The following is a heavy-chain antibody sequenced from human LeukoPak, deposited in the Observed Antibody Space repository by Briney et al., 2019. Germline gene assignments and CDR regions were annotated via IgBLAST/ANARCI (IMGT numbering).Heavy chain of an antibody. CDR3: ARAGESRYYYGMDV. J-gene: IGHJ6*02. Sequence: SQTLSLTCTVSGGSISSGGYYWSWIRQHPGKGLEWIGYIYYSGSTYYSPSLKSRVTISVDTSKNQFSLKLSSVTAADTAVYYCARAGESRYYYGMDVWGQGTTVTVSS. CDR2: IYYSGST. D-gene: IGHD1-26*01. CDR1: GGSISSGGYY. V-gene: IGHV4-31*03.